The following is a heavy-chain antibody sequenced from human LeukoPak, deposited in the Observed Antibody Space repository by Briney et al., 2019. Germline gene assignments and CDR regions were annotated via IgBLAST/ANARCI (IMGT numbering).Heavy chain of an antibody. CDR1: GYTFTSCY. V-gene: IGHV1-46*01. CDR2: INPSGGST. Sequence: ASVKVSFKASGYTFTSCYMHWVRQAPGQGLEWMGIINPSGGSTSYAQKFQGRVTMTRDTSTSTVYMELSSLRSEDTAVYYCARDSSYGDQPYYFDYWGQGTLVTVSS. J-gene: IGHJ4*02. CDR3: ARDSSYGDQPYYFDY. D-gene: IGHD4-17*01.